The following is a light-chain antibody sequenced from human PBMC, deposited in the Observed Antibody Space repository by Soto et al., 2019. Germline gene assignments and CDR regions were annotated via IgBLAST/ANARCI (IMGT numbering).Light chain of an antibody. J-gene: IGKJ4*01. CDR1: QSVSSS. CDR2: GAS. Sequence: EIVLTQSPGTLSLSPGERATLSCRASQSVSSSLAWYQQKAGQAPRLVIYGASSRANGIPDRFSGSGSGTVFTLTLRRLEPEDFALYYCQQYGSSHPLTFGGGTKVDIK. V-gene: IGKV3-20*01. CDR3: QQYGSSHPLT.